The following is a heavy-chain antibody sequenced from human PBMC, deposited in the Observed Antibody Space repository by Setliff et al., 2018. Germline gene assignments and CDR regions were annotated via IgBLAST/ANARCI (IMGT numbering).Heavy chain of an antibody. Sequence: ASVKVSCKASGYTFTSYGISWVRQAPGQGLEWMGWINAYNGNTSYAQKLQGRVTMTTDPSTSTAYMELGSLRSDDTAVYYCARDLEGGYSGYDLEGGVDYWGQGTLVTVSS. CDR3: ARDLEGGYSGYDLEGGVDY. CDR2: INAYNGNT. J-gene: IGHJ4*02. CDR1: GYTFTSYG. D-gene: IGHD5-12*01. V-gene: IGHV1-18*01.